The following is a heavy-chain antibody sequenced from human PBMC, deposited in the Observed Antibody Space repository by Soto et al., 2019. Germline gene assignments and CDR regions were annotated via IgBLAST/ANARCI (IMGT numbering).Heavy chain of an antibody. J-gene: IGHJ3*02. V-gene: IGHV4-39*01. CDR3: ARHLLLYYYDSSGYYISDAFDI. CDR1: GGSISIGTDY. CDR2: IHYSGST. D-gene: IGHD3-22*01. Sequence: ASETLSLTCTVSGGSISIGTDYWGCIRQAPGKGLEWIGNIHYSGSTSYNSSLKSRVTISVDTSKNQFSLKLSSVTAADTAVYYCARHLLLYYYDSSGYYISDAFDIWGQGTMVTV.